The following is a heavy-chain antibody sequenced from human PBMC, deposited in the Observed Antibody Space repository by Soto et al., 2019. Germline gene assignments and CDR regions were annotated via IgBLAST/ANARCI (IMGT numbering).Heavy chain of an antibody. D-gene: IGHD3-9*01. CDR3: ARAYDILTGYYPLDY. J-gene: IGHJ4*02. CDR2: LYYTGST. Sequence: SETLSLTCSVSRGSISSFYWSWIRQPPGEGLEWIGYLYYTGSTNYNPSLKSRVTISVDTSKNQFSLKLSSVTAADTAVYYCARAYDILTGYYPLDYWGQGTLVTVSS. V-gene: IGHV4-59*01. CDR1: RGSISSFY.